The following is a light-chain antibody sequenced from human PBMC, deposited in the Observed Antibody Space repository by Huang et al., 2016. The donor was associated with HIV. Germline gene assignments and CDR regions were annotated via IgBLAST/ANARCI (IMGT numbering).Light chain of an antibody. V-gene: IGKV3-20*01. Sequence: EIVLTQSPGTLSLFPGERATLSCRSSQSVSSSYLAWYQQKPGQAPRLLIVGASSRATDIPDRFSGSGSGTDFILTISRLEPEDFAVYYCQQYGRSLTFGGGTKVEIK. CDR2: GAS. J-gene: IGKJ4*01. CDR3: QQYGRSLT. CDR1: QSVSSSY.